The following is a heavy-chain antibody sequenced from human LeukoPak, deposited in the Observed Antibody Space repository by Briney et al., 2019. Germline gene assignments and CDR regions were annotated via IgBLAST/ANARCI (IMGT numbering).Heavy chain of an antibody. V-gene: IGHV3-33*06. CDR3: AKSWTSKYCSGGSCYHSPFDY. J-gene: IGHJ4*02. CDR2: IWYDGSNK. D-gene: IGHD2-15*01. Sequence: GRSLRLSCTASGFTFSSYGMHWVRQAPGKGLEWVAVIWYDGSNKYYADSVKGRFTISRDNSKNTLYLQMNSLRAEDTAVYYCAKSWTSKYCSGGSCYHSPFDYWGQGTLVTVSS. CDR1: GFTFSSYG.